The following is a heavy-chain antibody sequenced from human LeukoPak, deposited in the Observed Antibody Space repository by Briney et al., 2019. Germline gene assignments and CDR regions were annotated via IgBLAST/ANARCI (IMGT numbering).Heavy chain of an antibody. CDR3: AREDTALVIAY. J-gene: IGHJ4*02. Sequence: GGSLRLSCAASGFTFSSYGMHWVRQAPGKGLEWVAIMWYDGSNKYYTDSVKGRFTISRDNSKNTLYLQMNSLGVEDTAVYYCAREDTALVIAYWGQGTLVTVSS. CDR2: MWYDGSNK. CDR1: GFTFSSYG. D-gene: IGHD5-18*01. V-gene: IGHV3-33*01.